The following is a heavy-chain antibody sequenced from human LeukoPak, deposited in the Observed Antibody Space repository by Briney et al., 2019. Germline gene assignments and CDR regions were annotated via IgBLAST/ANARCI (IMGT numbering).Heavy chain of an antibody. J-gene: IGHJ6*03. CDR1: GYSISSGYY. CDR2: IFHSANT. Sequence: PSETLSLTCAVSGYSISSGYYWGWFGQPPGKGLEWIGCIFHSANTYYNPSLKSRVSISVDTSKNQFSLKLTSVTAADSAVYYCARQGGSSNPYYYYYMDVWGKGTTVTVSS. V-gene: IGHV4-38-2*01. CDR3: ARQGGSSNPYYYYYMDV. D-gene: IGHD6-13*01.